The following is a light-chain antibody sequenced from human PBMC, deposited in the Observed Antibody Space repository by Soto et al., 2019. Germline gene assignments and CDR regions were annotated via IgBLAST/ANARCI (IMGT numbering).Light chain of an antibody. CDR3: QQIYTTPVT. J-gene: IGKJ2*01. CDR1: QSITKY. CDR2: TAS. V-gene: IGKV1-39*01. Sequence: DIQMTQSPSSLSASVGDRVTITCRASQSITKYLNLYQHKPGKAPKFLIHTASSLQSGVPSRFSGSGSGTDFTLTISSLQPEDSATYYCQQIYTTPVTFGQGTKLEIK.